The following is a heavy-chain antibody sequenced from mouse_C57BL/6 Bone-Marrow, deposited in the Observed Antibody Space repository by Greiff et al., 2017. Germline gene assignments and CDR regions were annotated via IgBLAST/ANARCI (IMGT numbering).Heavy chain of an antibody. D-gene: IGHD1-1*01. CDR1: GYTFTSYW. V-gene: IGHV1-5*01. Sequence: VQLQQSGTVLARPGASVKMSCKTSGYTFTSYWMHWVKQRPGQGLEWIGAIHPGNSDTSYNQNFKGKAKLTAVTSASTAYMALSRLTNEDSAVYYCTREELFYCYDSSYWYCDVWGTGTTVTVSS. J-gene: IGHJ1*03. CDR2: IHPGNSDT. CDR3: TREELFYCYDSSYWYCDV.